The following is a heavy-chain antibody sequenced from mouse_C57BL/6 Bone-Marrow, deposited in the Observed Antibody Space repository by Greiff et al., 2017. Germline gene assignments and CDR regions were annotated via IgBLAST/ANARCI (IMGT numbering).Heavy chain of an antibody. J-gene: IGHJ2*01. CDR1: GFTFSSYG. V-gene: IGHV5-6*01. Sequence: EVKLVESGGDLVQPGGSLKLSCAASGFTFSSYGMSWVRQTPDQRLEWVATISSGGSYPYSPDSVKGRFTITRDNAKNTLYLQMSSLKSEDTAMDYCARQGYFQTLYFDDWGQGTTLTVAS. CDR3: ARQGYFQTLYFDD. D-gene: IGHD1-1*01. CDR2: ISSGGSYP.